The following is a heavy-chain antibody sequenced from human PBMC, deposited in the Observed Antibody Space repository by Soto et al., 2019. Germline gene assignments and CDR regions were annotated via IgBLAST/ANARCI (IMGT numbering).Heavy chain of an antibody. CDR1: GYSFTSYA. V-gene: IGHV1-2*04. Sequence: ASVKVSCKASGYSFTSYAISWVRQAPEQGLEWMGWINANNGHTNYPQKFQGWVTMNRHTSIRTAHMELSRLRSDDTAVYYCARGIAAAGHDAFDIRGQGTMVTVSS. J-gene: IGHJ3*02. CDR3: ARGIAAAGHDAFDI. D-gene: IGHD6-13*01. CDR2: INANNGHT.